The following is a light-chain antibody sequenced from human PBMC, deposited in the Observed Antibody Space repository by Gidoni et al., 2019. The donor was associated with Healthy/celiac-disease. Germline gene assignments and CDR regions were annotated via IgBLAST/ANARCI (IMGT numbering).Light chain of an antibody. CDR1: KLGDKY. CDR2: QDS. J-gene: IGLJ2*01. CDR3: QAWDSSTAVV. Sequence: SHELTQPPSVSVSPGQTASIPCPGDKLGDKYACWYQQKPGQSPVLVIYQDSKRPSGIPERFSGSNSGNTATLTISGTQAMDEADYYCQAWDSSTAVVFGGGTKLTVL. V-gene: IGLV3-1*01.